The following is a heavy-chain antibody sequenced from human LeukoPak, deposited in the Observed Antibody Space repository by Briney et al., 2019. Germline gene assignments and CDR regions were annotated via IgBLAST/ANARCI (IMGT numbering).Heavy chain of an antibody. CDR2: IYDSGSI. CDR3: AREVLRSGWYGGAFDY. V-gene: IGHV4-59*11. CDR1: GGSISSHY. D-gene: IGHD6-19*01. Sequence: SETLSLTCTVSGGSISSHYWSWIRQPPGKGLEWIGYIYDSGSINYNPSLTSRVTISVDTSKNQFSLKLSSVTAADTAVYYCAREVLRSGWYGGAFDYWGQGTLVTVST. J-gene: IGHJ4*02.